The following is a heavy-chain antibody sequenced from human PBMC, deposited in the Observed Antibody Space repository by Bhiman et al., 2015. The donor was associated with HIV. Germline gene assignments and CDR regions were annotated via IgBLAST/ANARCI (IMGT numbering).Heavy chain of an antibody. V-gene: IGHV3-21*01. CDR1: GFTFSSLT. CDR3: ARGSPYYYYMDV. J-gene: IGHJ6*03. Sequence: EVQLVESGGGLVKPGGSLRLSCTASGFTFSSLTMSWVRQAPGKGLEWVSSISSSSTYKYYTDSVKGRFTISRDNAKNSLFLQMNSLRAEDSAVYYCARGSPYYYYMDVWGKETTVTVPS. D-gene: IGHD6-19*01. CDR2: ISSSSTYK.